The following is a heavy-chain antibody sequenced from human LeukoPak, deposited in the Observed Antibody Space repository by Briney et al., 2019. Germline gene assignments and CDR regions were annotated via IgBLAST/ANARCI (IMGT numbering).Heavy chain of an antibody. J-gene: IGHJ4*02. V-gene: IGHV3-20*04. CDR1: GFTFDDYG. CDR3: ARGGYYDSSVVY. D-gene: IGHD3-22*01. CDR2: INWNGGST. Sequence: GGSLRLSRAASGFTFDDYGMSWVRHAPGKGLEWVSGINWNGGSTGYADSVKGRFTISRDNAKNSLYLQMNSLRAEDTALYYCARGGYYDSSVVYWGQGTLVTVSS.